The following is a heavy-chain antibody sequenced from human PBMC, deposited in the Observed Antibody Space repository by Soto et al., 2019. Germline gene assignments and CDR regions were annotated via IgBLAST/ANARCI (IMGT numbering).Heavy chain of an antibody. V-gene: IGHV1-69*13. D-gene: IGHD3-3*01. CDR1: GGTFSSYA. CDR2: IIPIFGTA. J-gene: IGHJ4*02. CDR3: ASGIIDDFWSGRNNFDY. Sequence: SVKLSCKASGGTFSSYAISWVRQAPEQGLEWMGGIIPIFGTANYAQKFQGRVTIIADESTSTAYMELSSLRSEDTAVYYCASGIIDDFWSGRNNFDYWGQGTLVTVSS.